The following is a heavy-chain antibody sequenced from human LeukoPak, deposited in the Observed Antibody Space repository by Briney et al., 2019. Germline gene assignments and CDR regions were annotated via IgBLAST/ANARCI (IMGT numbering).Heavy chain of an antibody. CDR1: GFTFSTYW. D-gene: IGHD3-3*01. CDR2: IKSDGST. J-gene: IGHJ1*01. CDR3: ARAPSEIGGYYPEYFRH. Sequence: GGSLRLSCAASGFTFSTYWMHWVRQAPGKGLVWVSRIKSDGSTNYADPVKGRFTISRDNAKNTLSLQMNSLRPEDTGVYYCARAPSEIGGYYPEYFRHWGQGTLVTVSS. V-gene: IGHV3-74*01.